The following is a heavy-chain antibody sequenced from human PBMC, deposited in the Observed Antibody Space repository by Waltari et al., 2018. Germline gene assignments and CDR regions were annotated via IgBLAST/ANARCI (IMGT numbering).Heavy chain of an antibody. J-gene: IGHJ3*02. CDR3: AFSRVTMIVVADAFDI. D-gene: IGHD3-22*01. CDR1: GGTFSRYA. V-gene: IGHV1-69*05. Sequence: QVQLLQSGAAVKKPGSSVKVSCQASGGTFSRYAISWVRRAPGQGLEWMGGIIPIFGTANYAQKFQGRVTITTDESTSTADMELSSLRSEDTAVYYCAFSRVTMIVVADAFDIWGQGTMVTVSS. CDR2: IIPIFGTA.